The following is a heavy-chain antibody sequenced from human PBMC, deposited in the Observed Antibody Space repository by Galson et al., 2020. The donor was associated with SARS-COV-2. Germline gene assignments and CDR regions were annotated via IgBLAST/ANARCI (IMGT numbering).Heavy chain of an antibody. D-gene: IGHD5-18*01. Sequence: SETLSLTCIVSGGSVSSRSYFWGWIRQPPGKGLEWIGSSHYSGKVSYTPSLKSRVTISVDTSKNQFSLRLNSVTAADTAGYYCARQSIAIELWLEGGDWFDPWGQGTLVTVSS. J-gene: IGHJ5*02. CDR3: ARQSIAIELWLEGGDWFDP. CDR1: GGSVSSRSYF. CDR2: SHYSGKV. V-gene: IGHV4-39*01.